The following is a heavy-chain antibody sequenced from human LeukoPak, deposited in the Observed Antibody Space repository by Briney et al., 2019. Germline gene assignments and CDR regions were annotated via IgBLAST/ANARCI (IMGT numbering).Heavy chain of an antibody. CDR1: GYTFTGYY. D-gene: IGHD2-15*01. J-gene: IGHJ4*02. CDR2: INPNRGGT. V-gene: IGHV1-2*02. CDR3: ARDSDQVVVVVAATLDY. Sequence: ASVKVSCKASGYTFTGYYMHWVRQAPGQGLEWMGWINPNRGGTNYAQKFQGRVTMTRDTSISTAYMELSRLRSDDTAVYYCARDSDQVVVVVAATLDYWGQGTLVTVSS.